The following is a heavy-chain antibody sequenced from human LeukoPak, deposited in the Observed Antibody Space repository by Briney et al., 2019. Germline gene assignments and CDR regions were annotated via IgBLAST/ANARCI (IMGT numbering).Heavy chain of an antibody. Sequence: ASVKVSCKGSGYNFDRYGVNWVRQAPGQGLEWVGWISTYNGNTFYAQKFEGRVTMTTDTSTSTAYMELRSLRSDDTAVYYCARVGLRTYYFDYWGQGTLVTVSS. CDR2: ISTYNGNT. V-gene: IGHV1-18*04. J-gene: IGHJ4*02. CDR3: ARVGLRTYYFDY. CDR1: GYNFDRYG. D-gene: IGHD3-10*01.